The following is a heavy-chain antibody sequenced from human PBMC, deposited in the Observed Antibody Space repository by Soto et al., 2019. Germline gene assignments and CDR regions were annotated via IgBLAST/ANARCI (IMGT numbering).Heavy chain of an antibody. J-gene: IGHJ6*02. CDR3: ARDAAMVTAGMDV. CDR2: IYYRGST. D-gene: IGHD5-18*01. CDR1: GGSISSYY. Sequence: SETLSLTCTVSGGSISSYYWSWIRQPPGKGLEGIGYIYYRGSTNYNPSLKSRVTISVDTSKNQFSLKLSSVTAADTAVYYCARDAAMVTAGMDVWGQGTTVTVSS. V-gene: IGHV4-59*01.